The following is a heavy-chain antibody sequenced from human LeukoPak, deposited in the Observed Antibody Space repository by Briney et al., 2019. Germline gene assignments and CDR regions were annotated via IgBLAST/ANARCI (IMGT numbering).Heavy chain of an antibody. Sequence: GGSLRLSCAASGFSFNRYNMNWVRQATGKGLEWVSAISGSGGSTYYADPVKGRFTISRDNSKNSLYLQMNSLRAEDTAVYYCPSDALDCSSTSCYTWNWFDPWGQGTLVTVSS. J-gene: IGHJ5*02. CDR1: GFSFNRYN. CDR2: ISGSGGST. CDR3: PSDALDCSSTSCYTWNWFDP. V-gene: IGHV3-23*01. D-gene: IGHD2-2*02.